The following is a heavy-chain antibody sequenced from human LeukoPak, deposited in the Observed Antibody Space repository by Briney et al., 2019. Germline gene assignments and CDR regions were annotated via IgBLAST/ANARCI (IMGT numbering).Heavy chain of an antibody. CDR2: IYYSGST. CDR1: GGSISSSSYY. CDR3: EYGDYDGIDY. J-gene: IGHJ4*02. V-gene: IGHV4-39*01. Sequence: SETLSLTCTVSGGSISSSSYYWGWIRQPPGKGLEWIGSIYYSGSTYYNPSLKSRVTISVDTSKTQFSLKLSSVTAADTAVYYCEYGDYDGIDYWGQGTLVTVSS. D-gene: IGHD4-17*01.